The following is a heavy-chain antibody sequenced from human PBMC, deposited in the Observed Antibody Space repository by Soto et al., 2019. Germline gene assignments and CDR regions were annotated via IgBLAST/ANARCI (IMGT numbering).Heavy chain of an antibody. J-gene: IGHJ4*02. D-gene: IGHD2-2*01. CDR1: GFTFSSYG. Sequence: GGSLRLSCAASGFTFSSYGMHWVRQAPGKGLEWVAVISYDGSNKYYADSVKGRFTISRDNSKNTLYLQMNSLRAEDTAVYYCAKEPTAGYCSSTSCFGYWGQGTLVTVSS. CDR3: AKEPTAGYCSSTSCFGY. CDR2: ISYDGSNK. V-gene: IGHV3-30*18.